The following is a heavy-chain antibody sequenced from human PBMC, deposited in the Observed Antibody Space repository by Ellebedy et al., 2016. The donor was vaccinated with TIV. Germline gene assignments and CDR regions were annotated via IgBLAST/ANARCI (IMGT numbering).Heavy chain of an antibody. CDR3: ARMTDFWSAYHYYFDY. D-gene: IGHD3-3*01. J-gene: IGHJ4*02. CDR2: INTYNGNT. Sequence: ASVKVSCKASGYTFSSYGLTWVRQAPGQGLEWMGWINTYNGNTNYAQKFQGRVTMTTDTSTTTVYMELRSLRSDDTAIYYCARMTDFWSAYHYYFDYWGQGTLVTVSS. CDR1: GYTFSSYG. V-gene: IGHV1-18*04.